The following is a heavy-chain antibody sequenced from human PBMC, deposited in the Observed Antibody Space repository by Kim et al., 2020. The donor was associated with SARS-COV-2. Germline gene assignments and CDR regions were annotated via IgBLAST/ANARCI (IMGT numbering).Heavy chain of an antibody. J-gene: IGHJ4*02. CDR1: GDSISSYY. Sequence: SETLSLTCTVSGDSISSYYCSWIRQPPGKGLEWIGHIFYRGSTNYNPSLKSRVTISADTSKNQFSLELSSVTAADMAVYYCARSEGRSSWRQFDYWGQGILVTVSS. CDR2: IFYRGST. D-gene: IGHD6-13*01. CDR3: ARSEGRSSWRQFDY. V-gene: IGHV4-59*01.